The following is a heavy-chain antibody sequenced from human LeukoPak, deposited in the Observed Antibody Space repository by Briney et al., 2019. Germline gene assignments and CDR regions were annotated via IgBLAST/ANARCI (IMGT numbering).Heavy chain of an antibody. J-gene: IGHJ4*02. V-gene: IGHV3-20*04. CDR2: INWNGGST. Sequence: PGGSLRLSCAASGFTFDDYGMSWVRQAPGKGLEWVSGINWNGGSTGYADSVEGRFTISRDNAKNSLYLQTNSLRAEDTASYYCARVDQQLSFSDYFDNWGQGTLVTVSS. D-gene: IGHD6-13*01. CDR3: ARVDQQLSFSDYFDN. CDR1: GFTFDDYG.